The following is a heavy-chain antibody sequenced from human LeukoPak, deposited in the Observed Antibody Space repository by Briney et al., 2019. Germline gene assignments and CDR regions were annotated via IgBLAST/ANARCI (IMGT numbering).Heavy chain of an antibody. Sequence: GGSLRLSCAASGFTFSSYGMHWVRQAPGKGLEWVAFIRYDGSNKYYADSVKGRFTISRDDSKNTLYLQMNSLRAEDTATYYCAKGYYFDILSGYSSLDSWGQGTLVTVSS. CDR3: AKGYYFDILSGYSSLDS. J-gene: IGHJ4*02. D-gene: IGHD3-9*01. CDR1: GFTFSSYG. V-gene: IGHV3-30*02. CDR2: IRYDGSNK.